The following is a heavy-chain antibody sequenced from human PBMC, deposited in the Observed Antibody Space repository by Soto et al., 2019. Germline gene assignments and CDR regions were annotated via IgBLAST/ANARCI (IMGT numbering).Heavy chain of an antibody. V-gene: IGHV3-23*01. CDR1: GLTFSSYA. Sequence: GGSLSLSFAASGLTFSSYAMWWVRQAPGQWLECVPAISGGGETTYYADSVKGRFTISRDNSKITLYLQINSLRAEDTAVYYCAISLRGIITDLDYWGQGTQVTVSS. J-gene: IGHJ4*02. D-gene: IGHD3-10*01. CDR3: AISLRGIITDLDY. CDR2: ISGGGETT.